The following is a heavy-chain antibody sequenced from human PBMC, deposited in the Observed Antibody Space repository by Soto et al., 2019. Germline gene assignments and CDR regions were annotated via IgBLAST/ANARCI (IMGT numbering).Heavy chain of an antibody. Sequence: PGGSLRLSCAASGFTFSSYSMNWVRQAPGKGLEWVSSISSSSSYIYYADSVKGRFTISRDNARNSLYLQMNSLRAEDTAVYYCARDSEYYDSSGWYYFDYWGQGTLVTVSS. D-gene: IGHD3-22*01. V-gene: IGHV3-21*01. CDR2: ISSSSSYI. CDR1: GFTFSSYS. J-gene: IGHJ4*02. CDR3: ARDSEYYDSSGWYYFDY.